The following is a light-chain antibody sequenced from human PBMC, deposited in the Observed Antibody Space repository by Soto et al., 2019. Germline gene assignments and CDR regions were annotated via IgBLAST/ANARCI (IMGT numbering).Light chain of an antibody. V-gene: IGKV1-5*03. CDR2: KAS. CDR3: QQYNSYGT. J-gene: IGKJ2*02. Sequence: DIQMTQSPSTLSASVGDRVTITCRASQSISSWLAWYQQKPGKAPKLLIYKASSLESGVPSRFSGSGSGTEFTLTISSLQPDDFATYDGQQYNSYGTFGQGTKLEIK. CDR1: QSISSW.